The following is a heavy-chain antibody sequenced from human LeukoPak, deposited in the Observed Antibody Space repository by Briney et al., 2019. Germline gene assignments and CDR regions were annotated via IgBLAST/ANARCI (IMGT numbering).Heavy chain of an antibody. D-gene: IGHD3-22*01. CDR3: ARLGNYYDSSGYPEYYFDY. V-gene: IGHV4-59*08. J-gene: IGHJ4*02. Sequence: SETLSLTCTVSGGSISSYYWSWIRQPPGKGLEWIGYIYYSGSTNYNPSLKSRVTISVDTSKNQFSLKLSSVTAADTAVYYCARLGNYYDSSGYPEYYFDYWGQGTLVTVSS. CDR2: IYYSGST. CDR1: GGSISSYY.